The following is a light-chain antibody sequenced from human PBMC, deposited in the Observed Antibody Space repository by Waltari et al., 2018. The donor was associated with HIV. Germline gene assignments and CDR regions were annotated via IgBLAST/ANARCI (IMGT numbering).Light chain of an antibody. CDR3: QQYYSTPYT. Sequence: DIVMTQSPDSLAVSLGESATINRTPSESALHSSNNKNHLAWYQQKPGQPPKLLIYWASTRESGVPDRFSGSGSGTDFTLTISSLQAEDVALYYCQQYYSTPYTFGQGTKLEIK. V-gene: IGKV4-1*01. CDR1: ESALHSSNNKNH. CDR2: WAS. J-gene: IGKJ2*01.